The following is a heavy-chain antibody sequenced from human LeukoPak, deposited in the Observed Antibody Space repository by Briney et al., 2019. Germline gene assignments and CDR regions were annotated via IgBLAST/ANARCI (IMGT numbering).Heavy chain of an antibody. CDR1: GFTFSSYG. CDR3: AKDGDPYIVATTHFDY. Sequence: GSLRLSCAASGFTFSSYGMHWVRQAPGKGLEWVAFIQYDATNKYYADSVKGRFTVSRDNSKSTLYLQMNSLRAEDTAVYYCAKDGDPYIVATTHFDYWGQGTLVTVSS. CDR2: IQYDATNK. D-gene: IGHD5-12*01. J-gene: IGHJ4*02. V-gene: IGHV3-30*02.